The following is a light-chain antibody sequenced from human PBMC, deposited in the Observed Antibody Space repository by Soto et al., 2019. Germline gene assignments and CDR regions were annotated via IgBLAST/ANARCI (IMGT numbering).Light chain of an antibody. CDR2: DAS. CDR1: QNIGTW. CDR3: QQYSDSSGA. Sequence: DIQVTQSPSTLSASVGDRVTITCGASQNIGTWLAWYQQKPGKAPKLLIFDASTLESGVPSRFSGSGSGTDFTLSITSLQPDDFATYYCQQYSDSSGAFGQGTRVVIK. V-gene: IGKV1-5*01. J-gene: IGKJ1*01.